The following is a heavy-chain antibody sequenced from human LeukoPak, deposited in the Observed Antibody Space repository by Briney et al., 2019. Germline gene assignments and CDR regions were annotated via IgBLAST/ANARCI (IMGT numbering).Heavy chain of an antibody. D-gene: IGHD3-16*01. CDR3: ARGSDYVMPFDY. J-gene: IGHJ4*02. V-gene: IGHV4-34*01. Sequence: GSLRLSCAASGFTFSSYWMSWVRQPPGKGMEWIGEINHSGSTNYNPSLKSRVTISVDTSKNQFSLKLSSVTAADTAVYYCARGSDYVMPFDYWGQGTLVTVSS. CDR2: INHSGST. CDR1: GFTFSSYW.